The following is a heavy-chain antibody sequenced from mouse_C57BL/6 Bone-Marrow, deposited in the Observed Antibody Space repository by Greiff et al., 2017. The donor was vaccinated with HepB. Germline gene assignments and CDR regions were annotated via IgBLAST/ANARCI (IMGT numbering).Heavy chain of an antibody. J-gene: IGHJ2*01. Sequence: QVQLQQPGAELVKPGASVKLSCKASGYTFTSYWMHWVKQRPGQGLEWIGMIHPNSGSTNYNEKFKSKATLTVVKSSSTAYMQLSSLTSEDSAVYYCARYYEYYFDYWGQGTTLTVSS. CDR1: GYTFTSYW. V-gene: IGHV1-64*01. CDR2: IHPNSGST. CDR3: ARYYEYYFDY. D-gene: IGHD1-1*01.